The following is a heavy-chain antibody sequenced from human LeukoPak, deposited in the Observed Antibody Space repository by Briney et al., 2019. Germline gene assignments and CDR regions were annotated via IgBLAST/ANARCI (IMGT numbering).Heavy chain of an antibody. J-gene: IGHJ5*02. CDR1: GDSVSSNSAA. CDR2: TYYKSKWYN. V-gene: IGHV6-1*01. Sequence: SQTLSLTCAISGDSVSSNSAAWNWIRQSPSRGLEWLGRTYYKSKWYNDYAVSVKSRITINPDTSKNQFSLQLNSVTPEDTAVYYCARGSPGVVPAATWFDPWGQGTLVTVSS. D-gene: IGHD2-2*01. CDR3: ARGSPGVVPAATWFDP.